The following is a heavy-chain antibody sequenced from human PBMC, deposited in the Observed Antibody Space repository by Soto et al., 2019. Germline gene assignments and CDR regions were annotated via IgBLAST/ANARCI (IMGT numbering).Heavy chain of an antibody. CDR2: IYYSGST. J-gene: IGHJ5*02. D-gene: IGHD3-10*01. CDR3: ARDRLTGGSGSPWFDP. Sequence: PSETLSLTCTVSGGSISSYCWSWIRQPPGKGLEWIGYIYYSGSTNYNPSLKSRVTTSVDTSKNQFSLKLSSVTAADTAVYYCARDRLTGGSGSPWFDPWGQGTLVTVSS. CDR1: GGSISSYC. V-gene: IGHV4-59*01.